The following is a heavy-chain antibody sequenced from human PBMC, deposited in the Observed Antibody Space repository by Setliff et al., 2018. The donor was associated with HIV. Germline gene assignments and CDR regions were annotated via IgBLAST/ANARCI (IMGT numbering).Heavy chain of an antibody. J-gene: IGHJ4*02. D-gene: IGHD5-18*01. Sequence: NPSETLSLTCSVSGGSIRFYYWTWIRQPAGKRLEWIGRVYPSGSVNYSPSFQSRVSMSIDTSKSQFSLKLTSVAAADTAVYYCARDSGGYNYGFAVGSFDYWGQGALVTVSS. V-gene: IGHV4-4*07. CDR2: VYPSGSV. CDR1: GGSIRFYY. CDR3: ARDSGGYNYGFAVGSFDY.